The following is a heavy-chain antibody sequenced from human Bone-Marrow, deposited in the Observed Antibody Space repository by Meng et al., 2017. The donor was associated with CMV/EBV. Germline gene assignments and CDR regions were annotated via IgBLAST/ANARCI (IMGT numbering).Heavy chain of an antibody. CDR2: IYYSGRT. CDR3: AVIFQPDGMDF. Sequence: SETLSLTCTVSGGSFSSYYWSWIRQPPGKGLEWIGYIYYSGRTNYNPSLMSRLTMTVDTSKNQFSLKLSSVTAADTAVYYWAVIFQPDGMDFWGQGTTVTVSS. D-gene: IGHD2-21*01. J-gene: IGHJ6*02. CDR1: GGSFSSYY. V-gene: IGHV4-59*01.